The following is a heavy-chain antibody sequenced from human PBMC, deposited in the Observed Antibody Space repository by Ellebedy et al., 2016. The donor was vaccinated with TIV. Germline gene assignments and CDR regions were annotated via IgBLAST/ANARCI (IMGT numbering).Heavy chain of an antibody. CDR2: IYYSGST. D-gene: IGHD2-8*01. V-gene: IGHV4-31*03. Sequence: SETLSLTCTVSGGSISSGGYYWSWIRQHPGKGLEWIGYIYYSGSTYYNPSLKSRVTISVDTSKNQFSLKLSSVTAADTAVYYCARVTQNGPTNFDYWGQGTLVTVSS. J-gene: IGHJ4*02. CDR3: ARVTQNGPTNFDY. CDR1: GGSISSGGYY.